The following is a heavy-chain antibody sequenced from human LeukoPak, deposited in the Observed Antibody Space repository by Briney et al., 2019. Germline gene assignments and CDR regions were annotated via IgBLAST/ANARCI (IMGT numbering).Heavy chain of an antibody. J-gene: IGHJ3*02. CDR1: GGSISSYY. CDR2: IYYSGST. CDR3: ARPRMAAAGTPDAFDI. D-gene: IGHD6-13*01. V-gene: IGHV4-59*08. Sequence: SETLSLTCTVSGGSISSYYWSWIRQPPGKGLEWIGYIYYSGSTNYNPSLKSRVNISVDTSKNQFSLKLSSVTAADTAVYYCARPRMAAAGTPDAFDIWGQGTMVTVSS.